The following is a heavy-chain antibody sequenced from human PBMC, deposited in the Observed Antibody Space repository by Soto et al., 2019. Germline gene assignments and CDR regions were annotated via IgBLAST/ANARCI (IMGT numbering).Heavy chain of an antibody. Sequence: GGSLRLSCAASGFTFDDYAMHWVRQAPGKGLEWVSLISWDGGSTYYADSVKGRFTISRDNSKNSLYLQMNSLRAEDTALYYCAKDKGYSYGYYYYGMDVWGQGTTVTVSS. V-gene: IGHV3-43D*03. CDR2: ISWDGGST. CDR1: GFTFDDYA. J-gene: IGHJ6*02. D-gene: IGHD5-18*01. CDR3: AKDKGYSYGYYYYGMDV.